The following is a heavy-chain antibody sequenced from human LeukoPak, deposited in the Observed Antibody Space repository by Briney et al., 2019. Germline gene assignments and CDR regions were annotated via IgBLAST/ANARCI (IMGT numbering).Heavy chain of an antibody. D-gene: IGHD1-7*01. V-gene: IGHV3-23*01. CDR1: GFTFTSYS. J-gene: IGHJ4*02. CDR3: ARKAQYNGHYPLNY. Sequence: GGSLRLSCAASGFTFTSYSMSWVRQAPGKGLEWVSGTSDRGDYTYYADSVKGRFTISRDSSKNTLFLQMNSLRAEDTALYFCARKAQYNGHYPLNYWGQGTLVTVSS. CDR2: TSDRGDYT.